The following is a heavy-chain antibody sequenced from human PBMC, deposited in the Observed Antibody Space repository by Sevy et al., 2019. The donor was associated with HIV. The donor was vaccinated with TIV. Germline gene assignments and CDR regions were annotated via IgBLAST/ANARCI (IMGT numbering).Heavy chain of an antibody. Sequence: GGSLRLSCAASGFTFRNYAMTWVRQAPGKGLEWVATISDSGVITYYADFVKGRFTFSRDNSRNTVSLLMNSLSAEATAVYYCAKVYQVLGSHDSYYDGMDVWGQGTMVTVSS. CDR1: GFTFRNYA. D-gene: IGHD2-2*01. J-gene: IGHJ6*02. V-gene: IGHV3-23*01. CDR2: ISDSGVIT. CDR3: AKVYQVLGSHDSYYDGMDV.